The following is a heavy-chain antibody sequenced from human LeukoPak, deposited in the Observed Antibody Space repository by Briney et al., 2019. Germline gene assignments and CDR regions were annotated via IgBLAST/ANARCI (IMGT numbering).Heavy chain of an antibody. V-gene: IGHV1-2*02. CDR1: GYTFTGYY. J-gene: IGHJ4*02. CDR3: ARDKYTGYETFDY. CDR2: INPNKGGT. Sequence: ASVKVSCKASGYTFTGYYIHWVRQAPGQGLEWMGWINPNKGGTNYAQKFQGRVTMTRDTSISTAYMELNRLTSDDTAVYYCARDKYTGYETFDYWGQGTPVTISS. D-gene: IGHD5-12*01.